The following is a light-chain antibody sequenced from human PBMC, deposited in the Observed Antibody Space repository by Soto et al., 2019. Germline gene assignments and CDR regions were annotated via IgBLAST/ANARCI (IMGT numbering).Light chain of an antibody. CDR2: GAS. J-gene: IGKJ2*01. Sequence: EIVLTQSPGTLSLSPGERATLSCRASPSVSSTYLAWYQQKPGQAPRLLIYGASNRATGIPDRFSGSGSGTDFTLTISRLEPEDFAVYYCQQYGSSRVYTFGQGTKLEIK. CDR1: PSVSSTY. V-gene: IGKV3-20*01. CDR3: QQYGSSRVYT.